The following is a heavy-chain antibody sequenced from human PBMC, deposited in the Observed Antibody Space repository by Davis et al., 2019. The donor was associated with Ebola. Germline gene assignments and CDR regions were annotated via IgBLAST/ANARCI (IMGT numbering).Heavy chain of an antibody. D-gene: IGHD1-7*01. V-gene: IGHV3-73*01. Sequence: PGGSLRLSCAASGFTFSGSAMHWVRQASGKGLEWVGRIRSKANSYATAYAASVKGRFTISRDNSKSTLYVQMNSLRDEDTAVYYCANDPLGVGTGTFENWGQGTLVTVSS. CDR2: IRSKANSYAT. CDR3: ANDPLGVGTGTFEN. CDR1: GFTFSGSA. J-gene: IGHJ4*02.